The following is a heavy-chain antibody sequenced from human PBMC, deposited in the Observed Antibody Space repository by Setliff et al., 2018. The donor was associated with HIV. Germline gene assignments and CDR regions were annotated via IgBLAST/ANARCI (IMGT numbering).Heavy chain of an antibody. CDR1: GGSIGSDGYF. CDR2: IYKHGST. CDR3: ARGLFYRDFSDSLFDS. J-gene: IGHJ4*02. D-gene: IGHD3-16*02. Sequence: SETLSLTCSVSGGSIGSDGYFWNWIRQHPGKGLEWIGFIYKHGSTLNNPSLESRLIMSVDPSENQFSLKLRSMTAADTAVYYCARGLFYRDFSDSLFDSWGQGALVTVSS. V-gene: IGHV4-31*03.